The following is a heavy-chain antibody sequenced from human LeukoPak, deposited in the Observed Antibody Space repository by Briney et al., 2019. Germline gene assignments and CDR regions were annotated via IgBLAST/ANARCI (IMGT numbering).Heavy chain of an antibody. Sequence: GGSLRLSCAASGFTFSSYAMHWVRQAPGKGLEYVSAISSNGGSTYYANSVKGRFTISRDNSKNTLYLQMGSLRAEDMAVYYCARELRSNVDYWGQGTLVTVSS. J-gene: IGHJ4*02. CDR2: ISSNGGST. D-gene: IGHD4-17*01. CDR3: ARELRSNVDY. CDR1: GFTFSSYA. V-gene: IGHV3-64*01.